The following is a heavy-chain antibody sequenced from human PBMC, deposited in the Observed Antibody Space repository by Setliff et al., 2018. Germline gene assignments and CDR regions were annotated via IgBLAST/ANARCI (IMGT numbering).Heavy chain of an antibody. V-gene: IGHV1-69*05. Sequence: SVKVSCKASGGTFSSYGISWVRQAPGQGLEWMGGTIPIFGSTNYAQKFQDRVTIITDESTSTAYMELRSLRTEDTSTNTVYMDLSSLGSEDTAVYYCVRERRGGHFDYWGQGTLVTVSS. J-gene: IGHJ4*02. CDR1: GGTFSSYG. CDR3: YMDLSSLGSEDTAVYYCVRERRGGHFDY. CDR2: TIPIFGST. D-gene: IGHD3-10*02.